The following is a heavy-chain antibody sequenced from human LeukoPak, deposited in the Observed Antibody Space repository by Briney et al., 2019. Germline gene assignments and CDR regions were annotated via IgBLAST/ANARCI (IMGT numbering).Heavy chain of an antibody. V-gene: IGHV3-9*01. J-gene: IGHJ4*02. CDR1: GFTFDDYA. CDR3: ARAPPYSSGWYFDY. Sequence: GGSLRLSCAASGFTFDDYAMHWVRQAPGKGLEWVSGISWNSGSIGYADSVKGRFTISRDNSKNTLYLQMNSLRAEDTAVYYCARAPPYSSGWYFDYWGQGTLVTVSS. D-gene: IGHD6-19*01. CDR2: ISWNSGSI.